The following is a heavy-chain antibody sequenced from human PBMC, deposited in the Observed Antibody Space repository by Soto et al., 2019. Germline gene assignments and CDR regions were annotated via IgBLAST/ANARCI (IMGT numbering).Heavy chain of an antibody. Sequence: PSETLSLTCTVSGGSISSYYWSWIRQPPGKGLEWIGYIYYSGSTNYNPSLKSRVTISVDTSKNQFSLKLSSVTAADTAVYYCARRLGDDSSGHYRNWFDSWGQGTLVPVSS. J-gene: IGHJ5*01. CDR2: IYYSGST. D-gene: IGHD3-22*01. CDR3: ARRLGDDSSGHYRNWFDS. V-gene: IGHV4-59*01. CDR1: GGSISSYY.